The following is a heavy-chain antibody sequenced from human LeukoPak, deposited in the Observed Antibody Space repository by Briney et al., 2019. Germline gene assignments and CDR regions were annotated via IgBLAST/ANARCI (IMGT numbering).Heavy chain of an antibody. CDR2: IYSGGST. D-gene: IGHD6-13*01. Sequence: TGGSLRLSCAASGFTVSSNYINWVRQAPGKGLEWVSVIYSGGSTYYADSVKGRFTISRDNSKNTLYLRMNSLRAEDTAVYYCARDRAAGSLFDYWGQGTLVTVSS. J-gene: IGHJ4*02. CDR1: GFTVSSNY. V-gene: IGHV3-66*01. CDR3: ARDRAAGSLFDY.